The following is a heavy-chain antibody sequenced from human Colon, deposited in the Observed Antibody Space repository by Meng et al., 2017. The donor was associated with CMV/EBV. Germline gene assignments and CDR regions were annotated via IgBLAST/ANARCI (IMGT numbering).Heavy chain of an antibody. CDR2: INPKSGIT. CDR3: AKTAEYSSSSAAFDP. CDR1: GYTFTASY. V-gene: IGHV1-2*02. D-gene: IGHD6-6*01. J-gene: IGHJ5*02. Sequence: SGYTFTASYVHWVRQAPGQGLEWMGWINPKSGITIYAQNFQGRLTLTRDTSISTVYMELSRLRSDDTAVYYCAKTAEYSSSSAAFDPWGQGTLVTVSS.